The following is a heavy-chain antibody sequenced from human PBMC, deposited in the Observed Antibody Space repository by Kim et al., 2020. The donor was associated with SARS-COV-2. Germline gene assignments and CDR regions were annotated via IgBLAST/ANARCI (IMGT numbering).Heavy chain of an antibody. CDR3: AKDDWDLSFRGDFDY. CDR2: ITSTGDKT. J-gene: IGHJ4*01. Sequence: GGSLRLSCAASGFSFGSFTIHWVRQAPGKGLEWVSSITSTGDKTYYIDSVKGRFTISRDNSKNTLFLHMDSLRAEDTAIYYCAKDDWDLSFRGDFDYWG. CDR1: GFSFGSFT. D-gene: IGHD3-10*01. V-gene: IGHV3-23*01.